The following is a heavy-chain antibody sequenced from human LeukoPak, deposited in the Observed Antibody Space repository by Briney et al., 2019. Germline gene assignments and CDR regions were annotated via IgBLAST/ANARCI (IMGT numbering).Heavy chain of an antibody. CDR2: ISSSSSYI. V-gene: IGHV3-21*01. CDR3: ARRTVAGTPFAGAAFDI. J-gene: IGHJ3*02. D-gene: IGHD6-19*01. Sequence: PGGSLRLSCAASGFTFSSYSMNWVRQAPGKGLEWVSSISSSSSYIYYADSVKGRFTISRDNAKNSLYLQMNSLRAEDTAVNYCARRTVAGTPFAGAAFDIWGQGTMVTVSS. CDR1: GFTFSSYS.